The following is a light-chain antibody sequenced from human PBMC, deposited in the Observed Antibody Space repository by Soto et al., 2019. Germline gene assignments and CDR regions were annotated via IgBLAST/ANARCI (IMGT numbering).Light chain of an antibody. CDR3: QHYNNWPPGRT. CDR2: GAS. V-gene: IGKV3-15*01. Sequence: EIVMTQSPATQSVSPGERATLSGRASQSVSSNLAWYQQKPGQAPRLLIYGASTRATGIPARFSGSGSGTEFTLTISSLQSEDSALYYCQHYNNWPPGRTFGQGTKVDIK. J-gene: IGKJ1*01. CDR1: QSVSSN.